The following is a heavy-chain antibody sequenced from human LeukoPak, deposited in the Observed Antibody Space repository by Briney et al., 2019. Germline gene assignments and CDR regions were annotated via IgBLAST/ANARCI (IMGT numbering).Heavy chain of an antibody. CDR3: ARDLATMVTALGLDV. CDR2: ISSSGGTT. J-gene: IGHJ6*02. CDR1: GFSFTNFA. V-gene: IGHV3-23*01. Sequence: GGSLRLSCAVSGFSFTNFAFNWVRQAPGKGLEWVSSISSSGGTTDYAVSVEGRFSISRDNSRNTLFLHMNSLRAEDTAIYYCARDLATMVTALGLDVWGQGTTVAVSS. D-gene: IGHD5-18*01.